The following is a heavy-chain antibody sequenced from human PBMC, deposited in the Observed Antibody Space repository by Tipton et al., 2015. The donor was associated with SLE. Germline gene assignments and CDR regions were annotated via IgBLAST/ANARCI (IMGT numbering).Heavy chain of an antibody. CDR3: AREAVVDRKDDAFDM. CDR1: GFPFERHQ. Sequence: QLVQSGGALVQPGGSLRLSCVVSGFPFERHQMNWVRQAPGKGLEWISYITSDSYIIYYADSVKGRFTISRDNAKKSLYLQMNTLTAEDTAVYYCAREAVVDRKDDAFDMWGQGTVVIVSS. D-gene: IGHD2-15*01. V-gene: IGHV3-48*03. CDR2: ITSDSYII. J-gene: IGHJ3*02.